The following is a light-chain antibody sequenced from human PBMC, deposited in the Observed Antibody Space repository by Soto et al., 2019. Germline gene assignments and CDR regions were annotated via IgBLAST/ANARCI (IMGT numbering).Light chain of an antibody. J-gene: IGLJ2*01. Sequence: QAVVTQEPSLTVSPGGTVTLTCGSSTGAVTSGLYPYWFQQKPGQAPRTLISDTNNKQSRTPARFSGSLLGGKAALTLSGAQPEDEAEYYCLLSYSGDYVVFGGGTKLTVL. CDR1: TGAVTSGLY. V-gene: IGLV7-46*01. CDR3: LLSYSGDYVV. CDR2: DTN.